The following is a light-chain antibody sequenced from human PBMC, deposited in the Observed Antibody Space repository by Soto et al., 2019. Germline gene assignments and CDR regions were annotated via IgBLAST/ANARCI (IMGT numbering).Light chain of an antibody. CDR1: QSVSRSY. J-gene: IGKJ2*01. CDR2: GAS. V-gene: IGKV3-20*01. CDR3: QQYGSSPPAT. Sequence: EIVLTQSPGTLSLSPGVRATLSCRASQSVSRSYLAWYQQSPGQVPRLLVYGASSRATDIPDRFSGSGSGTDFNLTISRLEPEDFAVYYCQQYGSSPPATLGQGTKLEIK.